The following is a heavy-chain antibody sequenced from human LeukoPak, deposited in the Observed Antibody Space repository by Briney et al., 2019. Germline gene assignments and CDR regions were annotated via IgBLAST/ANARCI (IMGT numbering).Heavy chain of an antibody. Sequence: SETLSLICTVSGGSISSYYWSWIRQPPGKGLEWIGYIYYSGSTNYNPSLKSRVTISVDTSKNQFSLKLSSVTAADTAVYHCARGSITMVRGSPRYMDVWGKGTTVTVSS. CDR1: GGSISSYY. J-gene: IGHJ6*03. CDR2: IYYSGST. D-gene: IGHD3-10*01. V-gene: IGHV4-59*01. CDR3: ARGSITMVRGSPRYMDV.